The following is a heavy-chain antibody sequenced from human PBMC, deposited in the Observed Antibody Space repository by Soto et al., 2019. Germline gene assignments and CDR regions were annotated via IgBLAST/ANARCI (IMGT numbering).Heavy chain of an antibody. CDR1: GGSVSSGSYY. CDR2: IYYSGST. CDR3: ARDLGGDAFDI. V-gene: IGHV4-61*01. Sequence: QVQLQESGPGLVKPSETLSLTCTVSGGSVSSGSYYWSWIRQPPGKGLEWIGYIYYSGSTNYNPSLKSRVTISVDTSKNQFSLKLSSLTAADTAVYYCARDLGGDAFDIWGQGTMVTVSS. J-gene: IGHJ3*02. D-gene: IGHD3-16*01.